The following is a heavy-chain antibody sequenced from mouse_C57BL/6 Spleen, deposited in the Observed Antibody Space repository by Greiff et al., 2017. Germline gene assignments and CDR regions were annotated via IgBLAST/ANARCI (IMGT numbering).Heavy chain of an antibody. J-gene: IGHJ4*01. CDR2: IWTGGGT. V-gene: IGHV2-9-1*01. CDR1: GYSLTSYA. Sequence: QVQLKESGPGLVAPSPSLSITCTVSGYSLTSYAISWVRQPPGKGLEWLGVIWTGGGTNYNSALKSRQSISKDNSKSQVFLKMNSLQTDDTARYYCARTDYSNYDYYAMDYGGQGTSVTASS. D-gene: IGHD2-5*01. CDR3: ARTDYSNYDYYAMDY.